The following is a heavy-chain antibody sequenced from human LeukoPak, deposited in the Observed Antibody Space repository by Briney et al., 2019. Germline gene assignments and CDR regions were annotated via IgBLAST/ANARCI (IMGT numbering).Heavy chain of an antibody. J-gene: IGHJ4*02. D-gene: IGHD7-27*01. CDR3: ARDLTGSCDY. Sequence: GGSLRLSCVTSGFTFSNNGMSWVRQAPEKGLEWGAQIERDGSEKNYVESVKGRFTISRDNAKNSLYLQVNSLRVEDTAIYYCARDLTGSCDYWGQGTLVTVSS. V-gene: IGHV3-7*01. CDR2: IERDGSEK. CDR1: GFTFSNNG.